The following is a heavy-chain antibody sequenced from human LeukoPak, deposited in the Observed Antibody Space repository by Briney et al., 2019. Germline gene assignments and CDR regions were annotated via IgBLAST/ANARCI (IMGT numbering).Heavy chain of an antibody. D-gene: IGHD6-19*01. V-gene: IGHV3-21*01. J-gene: IGHJ6*02. CDR1: GFTFSSYS. CDR2: ISSSSSYI. Sequence: AGGSLRLSCAASGFTFSSYSMNWVRQAPGKGLEWVSSISSSSSYIYYADSVKGRFTISRDNAKNSLYLQMNGLRAEDTAVYYCAVPYSGGWYRDYYGMDVWGQGTTVTVSS. CDR3: AVPYSGGWYRDYYGMDV.